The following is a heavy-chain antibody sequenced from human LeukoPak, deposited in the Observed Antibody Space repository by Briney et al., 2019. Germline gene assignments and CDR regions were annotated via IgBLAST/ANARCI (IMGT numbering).Heavy chain of an antibody. D-gene: IGHD5-18*01. CDR2: IWYDGSNK. J-gene: IGHJ4*02. Sequence: GGSLRLSCAASGFTFSTYAMSWVRQAPGKGLEWVAVIWYDGSNKYYADSVKGRFTISRDNSKNTLYLQMNSLRAEDTAVYYCARGYSYGYDYWGQGTLVTVSS. CDR3: ARGYSYGYDY. V-gene: IGHV3-33*08. CDR1: GFTFSTYA.